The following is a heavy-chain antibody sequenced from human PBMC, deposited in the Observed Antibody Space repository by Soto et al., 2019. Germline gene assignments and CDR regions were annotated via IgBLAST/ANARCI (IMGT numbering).Heavy chain of an antibody. Sequence: SVRESCEASGGTFGSYAISWVREAPVQGLEWMGGIIPIFGTANYAQKFQGRVTITADKSTGTAYMELSSLRPEDTAVYYCARGYDFWSGTTRGGMDVWGQGTTVTVSS. V-gene: IGHV1-69*06. CDR1: GGTFGSYA. D-gene: IGHD3-3*01. J-gene: IGHJ6*02. CDR3: ARGYDFWSGTTRGGMDV. CDR2: IIPIFGTA.